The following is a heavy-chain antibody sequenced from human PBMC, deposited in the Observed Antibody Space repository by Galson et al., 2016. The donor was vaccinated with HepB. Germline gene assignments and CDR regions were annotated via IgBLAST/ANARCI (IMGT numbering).Heavy chain of an antibody. CDR3: ARDGDCTGVGCYGLSIGIYFDY. CDR1: GFTFSSFS. J-gene: IGHJ4*02. Sequence: SLRLSCAASGFTFSSFSLHWVRQAPGKGLEWVAFISHDGRHQYYADSVKGRFTISRDNSKNTLYLQMNSLRTEDTAMYYCARDGDCTGVGCYGLSIGIYFDYWGQG. V-gene: IGHV3-30*04. CDR2: ISHDGRHQ. D-gene: IGHD2-8*02.